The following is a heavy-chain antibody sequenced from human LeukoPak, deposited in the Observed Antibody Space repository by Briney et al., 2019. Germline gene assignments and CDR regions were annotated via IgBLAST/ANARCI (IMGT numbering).Heavy chain of an antibody. D-gene: IGHD6-6*01. CDR1: GFTFSSYA. Sequence: HPGGTLRLSCAASGFTFSSYAMSWVRQAPRKGLEWVSVIGGGGGSTYYADSVKGRFTTSRDNSKNTLYLQLNGLRAEDTAVYYCARRAYSSSPRTFDYWGQGTLVTVSS. J-gene: IGHJ4*02. V-gene: IGHV3-23*01. CDR2: IGGGGGST. CDR3: ARRAYSSSPRTFDY.